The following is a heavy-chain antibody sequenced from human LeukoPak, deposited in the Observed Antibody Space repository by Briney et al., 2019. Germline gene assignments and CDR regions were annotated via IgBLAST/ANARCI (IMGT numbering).Heavy chain of an antibody. CDR1: GGSISSSTSY. D-gene: IGHD3-10*01. V-gene: IGHV4-39*01. J-gene: IGHJ4*02. CDR3: ARQTYGSGSYYNLDC. Sequence: SETLSPTCSVSGGSISSSTSYWGWIRQPPGKGLEWIGTIYYSGSTYYNPSLKSRVTISVDTSKNQFSQKLSSVTAADTAVYYCARQTYGSGSYYNLDCWGQGTLVTVSS. CDR2: IYYSGST.